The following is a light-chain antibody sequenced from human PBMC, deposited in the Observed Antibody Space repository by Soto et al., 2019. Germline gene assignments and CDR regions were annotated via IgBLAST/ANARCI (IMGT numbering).Light chain of an antibody. CDR1: SSDVGGYNY. CDR3: CSYTSSDTYV. CDR2: DVS. J-gene: IGLJ1*01. V-gene: IGLV2-14*01. Sequence: QSVLTQPASVSGSPGQSITISCTGTSSDVGGYNYVSWYQQHPGKAPKLMIYDVSNRPSGVSNRFSGSKSGNTASLTISGLQAEDEADYYCCSYTSSDTYVFGTGTKVTVL.